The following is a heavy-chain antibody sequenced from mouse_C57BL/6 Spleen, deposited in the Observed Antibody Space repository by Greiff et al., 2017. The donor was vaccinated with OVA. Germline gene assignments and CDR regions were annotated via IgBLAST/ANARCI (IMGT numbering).Heavy chain of an antibody. Sequence: EVQLQQSGPELVKPGASVKISCKASGYSFTGYYMNWVKQSPEKSLEWIGEINPSTGGTTYNQKFKAKATLTVDKSSSTAYMQLKSLTSEDSAVYYCARSYYGNYEEYFDVWGTGTTVTVSS. J-gene: IGHJ1*03. D-gene: IGHD2-10*01. CDR2: INPSTGGT. V-gene: IGHV1-42*01. CDR3: ARSYYGNYEEYFDV. CDR1: GYSFTGYY.